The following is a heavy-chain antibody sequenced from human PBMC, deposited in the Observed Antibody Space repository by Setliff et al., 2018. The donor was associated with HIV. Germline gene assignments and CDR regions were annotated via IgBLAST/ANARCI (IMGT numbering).Heavy chain of an antibody. CDR3: ATDAYHDSLTGPTPGAFDI. Sequence: GASVKVSCKASGYTFTTHDNTHDINWVRQAPGQGLEWMGWMSPNSDNRGYAQKFQGRVTMTRDTSISTAYMELSSLRSEDTAVYYCATDAYHDSLTGPTPGAFDIWGQGTMVTVSS. V-gene: IGHV1-8*01. J-gene: IGHJ3*02. CDR2: MSPNSDNR. D-gene: IGHD3-9*01. CDR1: GYTFTTHD.